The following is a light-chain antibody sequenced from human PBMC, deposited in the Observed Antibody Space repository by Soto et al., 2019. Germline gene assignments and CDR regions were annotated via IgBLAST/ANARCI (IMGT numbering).Light chain of an antibody. Sequence: EIVLTQSPGTLSLSPGERATLSCRASQSVSSSFLAWYQQKPGQAPRLLIYGASSRDTGIPDRFSGSGSGTDFTLTISRLETEDFAVYYCQQYGSSPPWTFGQGTKVEI. V-gene: IGKV3-20*01. CDR3: QQYGSSPPWT. CDR1: QSVSSSF. J-gene: IGKJ1*01. CDR2: GAS.